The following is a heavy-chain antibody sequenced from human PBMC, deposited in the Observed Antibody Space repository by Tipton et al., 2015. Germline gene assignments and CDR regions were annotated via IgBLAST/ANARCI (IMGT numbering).Heavy chain of an antibody. V-gene: IGHV4-61*01. J-gene: IGHJ3*02. D-gene: IGHD2-15*01. CDR2: IYYSGST. CDR3: ARTGYCSGGSCYFDAFDI. Sequence: TLSLTCTVSGGSVSSGSYYWSWIRQPPGKELEWIGYIYYSGSTNYNPSLKSRVTISVDTSKNQFSLKLSSVTAADTAVYYCARTGYCSGGSCYFDAFDIWGRGTMVTVSS. CDR1: GGSVSSGSYY.